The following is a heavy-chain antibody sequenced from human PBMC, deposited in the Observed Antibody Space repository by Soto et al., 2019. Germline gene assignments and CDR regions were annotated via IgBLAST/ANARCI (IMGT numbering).Heavy chain of an antibody. Sequence: ASVKVSCKVFGYTFSTYGLSWVRQAPGQGLEWMGWVSPYNGNTYYAPGLQGRVTMTTDTSTNTAYMSLRSLRSDDTAIHYCVRGGILEANRPYYYYGLDVWGQGTPVTVSS. D-gene: IGHD1-1*01. CDR2: VSPYNGNT. V-gene: IGHV1-18*01. CDR1: GYTFSTYG. J-gene: IGHJ6*02. CDR3: VRGGILEANRPYYYYGLDV.